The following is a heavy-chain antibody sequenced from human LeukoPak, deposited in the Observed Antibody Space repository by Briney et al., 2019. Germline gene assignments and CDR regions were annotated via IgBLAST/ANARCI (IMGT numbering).Heavy chain of an antibody. CDR3: CRVMEWPWHIDY. J-gene: IGHJ4*02. D-gene: IGHD3-3*01. Sequence: PGGSLRLSCVASGFTFSSYGMHWVRQAPGKGLEWVAFIRYDGSNEYYADSVKGRFTISRDNSKSTLFLQMNSLRAEDTAVYYCCRVMEWPWHIDYWGQGTLVTVSA. CDR1: GFTFSSYG. V-gene: IGHV3-30*02. CDR2: IRYDGSNE.